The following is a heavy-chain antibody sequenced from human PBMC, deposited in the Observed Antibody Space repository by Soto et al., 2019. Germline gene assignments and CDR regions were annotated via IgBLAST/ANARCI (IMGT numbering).Heavy chain of an antibody. CDR1: GFTFSSYA. V-gene: IGHV3-23*01. Sequence: GGSRRLSCAASGFTFSSYAMSWVRQAPGKGLEWVSAISGSGGSTYYADSVKGRFTISRDNSKNTLYLQMNSLRAEDTAVYYCAKYSRWGYSYAYFDYGCQGTLVTVSS. J-gene: IGHJ4*02. D-gene: IGHD5-18*01. CDR2: ISGSGGST. CDR3: AKYSRWGYSYAYFDY.